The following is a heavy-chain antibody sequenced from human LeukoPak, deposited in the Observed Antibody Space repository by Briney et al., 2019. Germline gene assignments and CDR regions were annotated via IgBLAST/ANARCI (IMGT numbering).Heavy chain of an antibody. D-gene: IGHD2-2*01. V-gene: IGHV3-7*01. Sequence: PGGSLRLSCAASGFTFSRYYMSWVRQTPGKGLEWLANIKEDGSETYYVDSVKGRFTISRDNAKNSLYLQMSSLRAEDTAVYYCASYGTSWRYYFDYWGQGTLVTVSS. CDR1: GFTFSRYY. CDR3: ASYGTSWRYYFDY. J-gene: IGHJ4*02. CDR2: IKEDGSET.